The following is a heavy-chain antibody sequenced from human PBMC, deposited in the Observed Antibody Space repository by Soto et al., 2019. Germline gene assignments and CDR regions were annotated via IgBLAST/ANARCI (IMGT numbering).Heavy chain of an antibody. CDR1: GGTFSSYA. Sequence: ASVKVSCKASGGTFSSYAISWVRQAPGQGLEWMGGIIPIFGTANYAQKFQGRVTITADESTSTAYMELSSLRSEDTAVYYCALMVREVIITDNNWFDPWGQGTLVTVSS. D-gene: IGHD3-10*01. V-gene: IGHV1-69*13. CDR2: IIPIFGTA. CDR3: ALMVREVIITDNNWFDP. J-gene: IGHJ5*02.